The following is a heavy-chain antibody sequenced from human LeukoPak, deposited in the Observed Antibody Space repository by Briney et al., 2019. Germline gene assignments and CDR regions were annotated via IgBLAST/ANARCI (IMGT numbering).Heavy chain of an antibody. J-gene: IGHJ3*02. Sequence: GASVKVSCKASGYTFTSYYMHWVRQAPGQGLEWMGIINPCGGSTSYAQKFQGRVTMTRDMSTSTVYIELSSLRSEDTAVYYCARVPRPDSNYDFWSGYYSNHAFDIWGQGTMVTASS. CDR2: INPCGGST. CDR3: ARVPRPDSNYDFWSGYYSNHAFDI. V-gene: IGHV1-46*01. CDR1: GYTFTSYY. D-gene: IGHD3-3*01.